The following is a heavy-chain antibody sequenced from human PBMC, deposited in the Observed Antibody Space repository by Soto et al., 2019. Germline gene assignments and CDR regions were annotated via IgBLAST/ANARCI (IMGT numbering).Heavy chain of an antibody. CDR1: GFTFSSYA. Sequence: GGSLRLSCAASGFTFSSYAMSWVRQAPGKGLEWVSAISGSGGSTYYADSVKGRFTISRDNSKNTLYLQMNSLRAEDTAVYYCAKDRRYSSSLGLFDYWGQGTLVTVSS. D-gene: IGHD6-6*01. CDR3: AKDRRYSSSLGLFDY. V-gene: IGHV3-23*01. J-gene: IGHJ4*02. CDR2: ISGSGGST.